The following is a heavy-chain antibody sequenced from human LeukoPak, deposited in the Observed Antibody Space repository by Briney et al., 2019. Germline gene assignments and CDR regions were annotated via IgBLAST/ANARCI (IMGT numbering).Heavy chain of an antibody. V-gene: IGHV3-11*01. CDR1: GFTFSDYY. J-gene: IGHJ4*02. CDR3: ARASYELLWFGELRGAYFDY. Sequence: PGGSLRLSCAASGFTFSDYYMTWIRQAPGKGLEWVSYISSSGSTIYYADSVKGRFTISRDNAKNSLYLQMNSLRAEDTAVYYCARASYELLWFGELRGAYFDYWGQGTLVTVSS. D-gene: IGHD3-10*01. CDR2: ISSSGSTI.